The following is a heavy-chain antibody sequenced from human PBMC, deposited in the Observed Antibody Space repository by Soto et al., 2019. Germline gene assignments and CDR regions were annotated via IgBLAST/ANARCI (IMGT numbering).Heavy chain of an antibody. J-gene: IGHJ4*02. CDR1: GYTXXXXX. D-gene: IGHD4-4*01. CDR2: IFPRDSDT. CDR3: ARLASLLQPLNF. Sequence: GESLKISCQTSGYTXXXXXIGWVRQMPGGGLEWVGRIFPRDSDTRYSPSFEGQVTISTDSSIAAAYLQWRSLKASHTAIYFCARLASLLQPLNFWGQGTPVTVSS. V-gene: IGHV5-51*01.